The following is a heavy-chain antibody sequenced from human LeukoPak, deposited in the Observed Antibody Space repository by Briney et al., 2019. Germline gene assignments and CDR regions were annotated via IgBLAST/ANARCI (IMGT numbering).Heavy chain of an antibody. CDR1: GYTFTSYG. J-gene: IGHJ5*02. CDR2: VSAYNGNT. CDR3: ARGFIAVAGTNWFDP. Sequence: ASVKVSCKASGYTFTSYGISWVRQAPGQGLEWMGWVSAYNGNTNYAQKLQGRVTMTTDTSTSTAYMELRSLRSDDTAVYYCARGFIAVAGTNWFDPWGQGTLVTVPS. V-gene: IGHV1-18*01. D-gene: IGHD6-19*01.